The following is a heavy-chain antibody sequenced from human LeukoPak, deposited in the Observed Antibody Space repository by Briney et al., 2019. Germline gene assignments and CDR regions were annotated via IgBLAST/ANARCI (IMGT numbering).Heavy chain of an antibody. V-gene: IGHV3-48*04. Sequence: GGSLRLSCAASGFIFSSYAMSWVRQAPGKGLEWVSYISSSGTTINYADSVKGRFTISRDNAKNSLFLQMNSLSVEDTAVYYCARRTGDAQAYDYWGQGTLVTVSS. D-gene: IGHD3/OR15-3a*01. CDR1: GFIFSSYA. CDR2: ISSSGTTI. CDR3: ARRTGDAQAYDY. J-gene: IGHJ4*02.